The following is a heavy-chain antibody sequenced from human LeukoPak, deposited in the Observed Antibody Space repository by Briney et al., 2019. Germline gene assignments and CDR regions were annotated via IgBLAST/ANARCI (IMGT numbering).Heavy chain of an antibody. J-gene: IGHJ6*02. CDR2: INPNSGGT. Sequence: ASVKVSCKASGYTFTGYYMHWVRQAPGQGLEWMGWINPNSGGTNYAQKFQGRVTMTRDTSISTAYMELSRLRSDDTAVYYCARDKHYYDSGGPTYGMDVWGQGTTVTVSS. V-gene: IGHV1-2*02. CDR3: ARDKHYYDSGGPTYGMDV. CDR1: GYTFTGYY. D-gene: IGHD3-22*01.